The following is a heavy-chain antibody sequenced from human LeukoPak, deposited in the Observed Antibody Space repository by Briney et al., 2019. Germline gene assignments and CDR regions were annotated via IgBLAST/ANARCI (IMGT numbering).Heavy chain of an antibody. V-gene: IGHV4-4*02. D-gene: IGHD3-10*01. Sequence: PSGTLSLTFAVSGDSISSSNWWSWVRQPPGEGLEWIGEIYHSGSSNYNPSLKNRVTISADKSKNQFSLKLSSVTAADTAVYYCARYSSNYYGSGSYRYWGQGTLVTVSS. CDR3: ARYSSNYYGSGSYRY. J-gene: IGHJ4*02. CDR1: GDSISSSNW. CDR2: IYHSGSS.